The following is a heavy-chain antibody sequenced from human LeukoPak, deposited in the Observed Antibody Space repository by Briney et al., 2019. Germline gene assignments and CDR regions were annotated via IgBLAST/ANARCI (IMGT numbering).Heavy chain of an antibody. CDR3: AKLPTSYYDFWSGYPVSYGMDV. CDR1: GFTFSSYA. D-gene: IGHD3-3*01. V-gene: IGHV3-23*01. Sequence: GGSLRLSCAASGFTFSSYAMSWVRQAPGKGLEWVSAISGSGGSTYYADSVKGRFTISRDNSKNTLYLQMNSLRAEDTAVYYCAKLPTSYYDFWSGYPVSYGMDVWGQGTTVTVSS. CDR2: ISGSGGST. J-gene: IGHJ6*02.